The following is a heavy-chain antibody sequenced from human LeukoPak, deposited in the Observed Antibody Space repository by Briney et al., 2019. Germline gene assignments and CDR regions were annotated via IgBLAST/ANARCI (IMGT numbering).Heavy chain of an antibody. J-gene: IGHJ4*02. CDR3: ARGGPAGVATNDY. CDR1: GFTFSSYA. CDR2: ISGSGGST. V-gene: IGHV3-23*01. D-gene: IGHD5-24*01. Sequence: GGSLRLSCAASGFTFSSYAMSWVRKAPGKGLEWVSAISGSGGSTYYADSVKGRFTISRDNAKNTLYLQMNSLRAEDTAVYYCARGGPAGVATNDYWGQGTLVTVSS.